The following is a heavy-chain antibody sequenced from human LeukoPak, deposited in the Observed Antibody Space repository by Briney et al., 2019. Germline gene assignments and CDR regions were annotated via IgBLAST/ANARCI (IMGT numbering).Heavy chain of an antibody. V-gene: IGHV3-74*01. CDR1: GFTFSSYW. D-gene: IGHD2-2*01. Sequence: GGSLRLSCEASGFTFSSYWMHWVRQAPGKGLVWVSRINSDGTSTNYADSVKGRFTISRDNAKNTLYLQMNSLRAEDTAVYYCARVDCSSTSCYDSQYYYYYYGMDVWGQGTTVTVSS. CDR3: ARVDCSSTSCYDSQYYYYYYGMDV. CDR2: INSDGTST. J-gene: IGHJ6*02.